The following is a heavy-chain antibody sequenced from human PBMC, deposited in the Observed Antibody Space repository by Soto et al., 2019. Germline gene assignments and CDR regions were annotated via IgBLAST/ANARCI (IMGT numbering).Heavy chain of an antibody. CDR2: ICYDGSYK. Sequence: QVQLVESGGGVVQPGRSLRLSCAASGSTFSTDIMHWVRQAPGKGLEWVALICYDGSYKYYTDSVKGRFTISRDNSKNTLYVERNRLRPEARAVYSCARPYTRCWDFYDNWGHGPLVTVSS. CDR3: ARPYTRCWDFYDN. D-gene: IGHD6-19*01. CDR1: GSTFSTDI. V-gene: IGHV3-33*01. J-gene: IGHJ4*01.